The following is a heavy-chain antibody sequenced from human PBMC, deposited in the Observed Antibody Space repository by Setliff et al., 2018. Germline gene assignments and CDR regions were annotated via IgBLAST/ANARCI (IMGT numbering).Heavy chain of an antibody. Sequence: SETLSLTCAVSGYSISSGYYWSWIRQPPGKGLEWIGEINHSGSTNYSPSLKSRVTISVDTSKNQFSLKLSSVTAADTTVYYCARGPNWNYEGAWDYWGQGTLVTVSS. J-gene: IGHJ4*02. D-gene: IGHD1-7*01. CDR3: ARGPNWNYEGAWDY. CDR2: INHSGST. V-gene: IGHV4-34*01. CDR1: GYSISSGYY.